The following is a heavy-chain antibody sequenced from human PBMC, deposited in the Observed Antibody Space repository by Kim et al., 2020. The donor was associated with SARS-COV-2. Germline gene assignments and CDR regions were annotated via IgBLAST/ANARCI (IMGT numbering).Heavy chain of an antibody. J-gene: IGHJ5*02. Sequence: GESLKISCKGSGYSFTSYWISWVRQMPGKGLEWMGRIDPSDSYTNYSPSFHGHVTISADKSISTAYLQWSSLKASDTAMYYCARHTQPGGIAAADIRHWFDPWGQGTLVTVSS. V-gene: IGHV5-10-1*01. CDR2: IDPSDSYT. CDR3: ARHTQPGGIAAADIRHWFDP. CDR1: GYSFTSYW. D-gene: IGHD6-13*01.